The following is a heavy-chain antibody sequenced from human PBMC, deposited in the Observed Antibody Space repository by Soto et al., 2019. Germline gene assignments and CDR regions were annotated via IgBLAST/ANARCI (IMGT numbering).Heavy chain of an antibody. V-gene: IGHV3-23*01. CDR2: LSGSGAST. J-gene: IGHJ3*02. CDR1: GFTFSNYA. Sequence: GGSLRLSCAASGFTFSNYAMGWVRQSPGKGLEWVSGLSGSGASTYYVDSVRGRFTISRDNSKNTLDLQMDSLSAEDTAVYLCAKVMPRWLQFNVLGSFDIWGQGTMVTVSS. D-gene: IGHD5-12*01. CDR3: AKVMPRWLQFNVLGSFDI.